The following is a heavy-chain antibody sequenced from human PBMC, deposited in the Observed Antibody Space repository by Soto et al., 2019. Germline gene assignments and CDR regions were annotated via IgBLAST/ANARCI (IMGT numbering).Heavy chain of an antibody. J-gene: IGHJ4*02. Sequence: ASVKFSCKASGYTFTSYGIIWLLQARGQGLEWMGWISVYNGSTNYAQKLQGRLTMTTDTSTSTAYMELRSLRSDDTAVYYCARVNGYYDSSATGYWGQGTLVTVSS. V-gene: IGHV1-18*01. CDR2: ISVYNGST. D-gene: IGHD3-22*01. CDR1: GYTFTSYG. CDR3: ARVNGYYDSSATGY.